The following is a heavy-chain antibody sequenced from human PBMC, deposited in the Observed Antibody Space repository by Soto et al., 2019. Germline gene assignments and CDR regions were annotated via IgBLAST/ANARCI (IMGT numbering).Heavy chain of an antibody. CDR3: AKDGCGGDCYSAFDI. J-gene: IGHJ3*02. Sequence: GGSLRLSCAASGFTFSSYGMHWVRQAPGKGLGWVAVISYDGSNKYYADSVKGRFTISRDNSKNTLYLQMNSLRAEDTAVYYCAKDGCGGDCYSAFDIWGQGTMVTVSS. D-gene: IGHD2-21*02. CDR2: ISYDGSNK. V-gene: IGHV3-30*18. CDR1: GFTFSSYG.